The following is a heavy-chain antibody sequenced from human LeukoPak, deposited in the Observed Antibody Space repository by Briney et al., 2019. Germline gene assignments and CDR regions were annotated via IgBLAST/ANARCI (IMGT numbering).Heavy chain of an antibody. CDR1: GFTFSSYW. CDR2: IKQDGSEK. Sequence: PGGSLRLSCAASGFTFSSYWMSWVRQAPGKGLEWVANIKQDGSEKYYVDSVKGRFTISRDNAKNSLYLQMNSLRAEAKAVYYCARLLITRVRGGDYDYYYMDVWGKGTTVSVSS. J-gene: IGHJ6*03. CDR3: ARLLITRVRGGDYDYYYMDV. V-gene: IGHV3-7*01. D-gene: IGHD3-10*01.